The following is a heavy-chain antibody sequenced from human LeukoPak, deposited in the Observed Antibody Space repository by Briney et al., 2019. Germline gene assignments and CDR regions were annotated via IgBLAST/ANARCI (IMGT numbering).Heavy chain of an antibody. J-gene: IGHJ6*03. V-gene: IGHV3-30*02. CDR3: ANSKGGYYWYMDV. D-gene: IGHD3-16*01. CDR2: IRDDGGDR. CDR1: GFIFSNSG. Sequence: GSLRLSCGASGFIFSNSGMYWVRQVPGKGLEWVAFIRDDGGDRYYADSVKGRFTVSRDNSKSTLYLQMNSLRDEDTAMYYCANSKGGYYWYMDVWGKGTTVIVSS.